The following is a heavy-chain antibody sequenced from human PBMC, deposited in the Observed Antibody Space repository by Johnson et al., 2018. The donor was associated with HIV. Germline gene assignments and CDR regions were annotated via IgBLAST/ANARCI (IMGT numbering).Heavy chain of an antibody. Sequence: QMMLVESVGGVVQPGRSLRLSCAASGFTFSSYAMHWVRQAPGKGLEWVAVISYDGSNKYYADSVKGRFTISRDNSKNTLYLQMNSLRAEDTAVFDCAGSRYDSRGYGIWGQGAKVTVSS. V-gene: IGHV3-30-3*01. CDR1: GFTFSSYA. CDR3: AGSRYDSRGYGI. J-gene: IGHJ3*02. D-gene: IGHD3-22*01. CDR2: ISYDGSNK.